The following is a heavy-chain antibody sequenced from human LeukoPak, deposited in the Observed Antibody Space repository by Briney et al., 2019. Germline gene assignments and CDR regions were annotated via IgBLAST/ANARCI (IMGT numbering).Heavy chain of an antibody. V-gene: IGHV3-66*01. D-gene: IGHD1-26*01. CDR2: IYTGGST. CDR1: AFTASSNY. Sequence: PGGSLTLSCAASAFTASSNYMSCVRHPPGNGLEWVSVIYTGGSTYYADSVKGRPTISRDNSKNTVYLQMNSLRAEDTAVYYCARSSAPLQVGDFDYWGQGTLVTVSS. CDR3: ARSSAPLQVGDFDY. J-gene: IGHJ4*02.